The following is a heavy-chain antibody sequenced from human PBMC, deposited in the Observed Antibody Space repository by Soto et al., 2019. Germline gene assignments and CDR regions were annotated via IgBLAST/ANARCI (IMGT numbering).Heavy chain of an antibody. J-gene: IGHJ6*02. D-gene: IGHD1-7*01. CDR2: ILYSGHT. CDR1: GGSISSDDYY. CDR3: ARDRVHITGTSFLYYGMDV. V-gene: IGHV4-31*03. Sequence: QVQLQESGPGLVEPSQTLSLTCTVSGGSISSDDYYWSWIRQHPGKGLEWIGSILYSGHTYYNPSLKSRVSMSVDMSKNQFSLKVTSVTAADTAVYYCARDRVHITGTSFLYYGMDVWGQGTTVTVSS.